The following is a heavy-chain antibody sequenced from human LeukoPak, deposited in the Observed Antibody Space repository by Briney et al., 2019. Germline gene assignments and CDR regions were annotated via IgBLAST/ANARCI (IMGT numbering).Heavy chain of an antibody. CDR1: GFTFSSYD. J-gene: IGHJ6*02. D-gene: IGHD3-10*01. Sequence: GGSLRLSCAASGFTFSSYDMHWVRQATGKGLEWVSAIGTAGDTYYPASVKGRFTISKENAKNSLYLQMKSLRAGDTAVYYCARGQMVRGWYYYGMDVWGQGTTVTVSS. CDR2: IGTAGDT. CDR3: ARGQMVRGWYYYGMDV. V-gene: IGHV3-13*01.